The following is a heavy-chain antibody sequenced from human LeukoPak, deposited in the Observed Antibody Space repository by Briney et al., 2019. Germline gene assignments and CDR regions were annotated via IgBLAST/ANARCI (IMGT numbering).Heavy chain of an antibody. Sequence: SETLSLTCTVSGGSISSYYWSWIRQPPGKGLEWIGYIYYSGSTYYNPSLKSRVTISVDTSKNQFSLKLSSVTAADTAVYYCARQVGLGRIDYWGQGTLVTVSS. J-gene: IGHJ4*02. CDR1: GGSISSYY. V-gene: IGHV4-59*08. CDR2: IYYSGST. CDR3: ARQVGLGRIDY. D-gene: IGHD1-26*01.